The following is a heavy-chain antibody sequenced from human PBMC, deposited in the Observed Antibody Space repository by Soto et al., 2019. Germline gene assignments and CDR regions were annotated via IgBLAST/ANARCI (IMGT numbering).Heavy chain of an antibody. Sequence: ESLRLSCAASGFTFSSYSMNWVRQAPGKGLEWVSSISSSSSYIYYADSVKGRFTISRDNAKSSLYLQMNSLRAEDTAVYYCAREGVVVVAATRGFYGMDVWGQGTTVTVSS. D-gene: IGHD2-15*01. CDR1: GFTFSSYS. V-gene: IGHV3-21*01. CDR3: AREGVVVVAATRGFYGMDV. J-gene: IGHJ6*02. CDR2: ISSSSSYI.